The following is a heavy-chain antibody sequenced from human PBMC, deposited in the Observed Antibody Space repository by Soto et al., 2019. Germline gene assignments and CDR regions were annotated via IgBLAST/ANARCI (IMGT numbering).Heavy chain of an antibody. Sequence: KLSETLSLTCTVSGGSISSSSYYWGWIRQPPGKGLEWIGSIYYSGSTYYNPSLKSRVTISVDTSKNQFSLKLSSVTAADTAVYYCARSSVSLAKTDYWGQGTLVTVSS. CDR2: IYYSGST. CDR3: ARSSVSLAKTDY. CDR1: GGSISSSSYY. V-gene: IGHV4-39*01. J-gene: IGHJ4*02.